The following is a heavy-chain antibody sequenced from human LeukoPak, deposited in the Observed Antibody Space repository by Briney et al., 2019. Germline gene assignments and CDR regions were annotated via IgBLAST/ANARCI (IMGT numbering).Heavy chain of an antibody. Sequence: SETLSLTCTVSGGSISSDYWSWIRQPAGRGLEWIVRLHASGTLNYNASLKSRLTMSVDTSKNQLYLKLSSVTAADTAVYYCARDFSYGYFDCWGQGSLVTVSS. CDR3: ARDFSYGYFDC. CDR1: GGSISSDY. V-gene: IGHV4-4*07. CDR2: LHASGTL. D-gene: IGHD3-16*01. J-gene: IGHJ4*02.